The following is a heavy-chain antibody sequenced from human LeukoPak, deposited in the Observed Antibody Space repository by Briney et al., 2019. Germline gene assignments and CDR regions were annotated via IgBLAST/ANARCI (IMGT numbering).Heavy chain of an antibody. J-gene: IGHJ4*02. D-gene: IGHD2-15*01. CDR2: ISTDGTTT. V-gene: IGHV3-74*01. CDR3: ARSLGYSSAG. CDR1: GFPFRSHW. Sequence: GGSLRLSCAASGFPFRSHWMHWVRQVPGKGLVWVSHISTDGTTTNYADPVKGRFTISRDNAKDTLYLQLNSLRAEDTAIYYCARSLGYSSAGWGQGTLVTVSS.